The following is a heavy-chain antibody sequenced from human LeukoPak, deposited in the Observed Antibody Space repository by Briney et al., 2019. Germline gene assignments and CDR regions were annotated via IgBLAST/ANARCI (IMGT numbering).Heavy chain of an antibody. J-gene: IGHJ5*02. CDR3: ARAPSYGDYVWFDP. CDR2: INPNSGGT. V-gene: IGHV1-2*02. CDR1: GYTFTGYY. Sequence: ASVQVSCKASGYTFTGYYMHWVRQAPGQRLEWMGWINPNSGGTNYAQKFQGRVTMTRDTSISTAYMELSRLRSDDTAVYYCARAPSYGDYVWFDPWGQGTLVTVSS. D-gene: IGHD4-17*01.